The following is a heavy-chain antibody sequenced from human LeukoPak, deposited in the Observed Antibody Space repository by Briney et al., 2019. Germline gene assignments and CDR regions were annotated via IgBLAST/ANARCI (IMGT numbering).Heavy chain of an antibody. CDR3: ARDQRYSYGNYYYYGMDV. V-gene: IGHV4-59*01. CDR2: IYYSGST. Sequence: SETLSLTCTVSGGSISSYYWSWIRRPPGKGLEWIGYIYYSGSTNYNPSLKSRVTISVDTSKNQFSLKLSSVTAADTAVYYCARDQRYSYGNYYYYGMDVWGQGTTVTVSS. J-gene: IGHJ6*02. D-gene: IGHD5-18*01. CDR1: GGSISSYY.